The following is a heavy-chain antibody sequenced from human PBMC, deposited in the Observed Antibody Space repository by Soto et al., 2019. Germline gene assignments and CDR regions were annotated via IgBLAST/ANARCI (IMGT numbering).Heavy chain of an antibody. CDR3: ARDRSGIL. D-gene: IGHD3-3*01. V-gene: IGHV4-34*01. J-gene: IGHJ4*02. Sequence: QVQLQQWGAGLLKPSETLSLTCAVYGGSFSGYYWSWIRQPPGKGLEWIGEINHSGSTNYNPSLKSRVTISVDTSKNQFSLKLSSVTAADTAVYYCARDRSGILWGQGTLVTVSS. CDR2: INHSGST. CDR1: GGSFSGYY.